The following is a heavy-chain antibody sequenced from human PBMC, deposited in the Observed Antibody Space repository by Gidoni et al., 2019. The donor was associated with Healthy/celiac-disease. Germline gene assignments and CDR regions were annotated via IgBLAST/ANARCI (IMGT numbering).Heavy chain of an antibody. D-gene: IGHD6-6*01. V-gene: IGHV3-30-3*01. CDR3: AREYSSSRSYYFDY. Sequence: VRQAPGKGLEWVAVISYDGSNKYYADSVKGRFTISRDNSKNTLYLQMNSLRAEDTAVYYCAREYSSSRSYYFDYWGQGTLVTVSS. J-gene: IGHJ4*02. CDR2: ISYDGSNK.